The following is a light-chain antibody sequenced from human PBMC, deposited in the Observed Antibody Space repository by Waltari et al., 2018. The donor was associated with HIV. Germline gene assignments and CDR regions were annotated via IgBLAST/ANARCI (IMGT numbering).Light chain of an antibody. Sequence: QSALTQPPSASGSLGQSVTISCTGSSSDTGAYDSVSWFQQYPRSAPKLLLYEVTRRPSTVSDRFSGSRSGSTAFLTVAGLQPDDEATYFCSSYGDSLRVLFGGGTNVTVL. V-gene: IGLV2-8*01. J-gene: IGLJ3*02. CDR1: SSDTGAYDS. CDR2: EVT. CDR3: SSYGDSLRVL.